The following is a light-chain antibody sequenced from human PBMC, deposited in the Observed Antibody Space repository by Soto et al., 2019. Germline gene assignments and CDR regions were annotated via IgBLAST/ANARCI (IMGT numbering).Light chain of an antibody. J-gene: IGKJ2*02. V-gene: IGKV3-11*01. CDR1: QAVPSY. Sequence: EVVLTQSPATLSLSPGARATLSCRASQAVPSYLAWYQQKPGQAPRLLIYDISNRATGIPARFSGSGSGTDFNLTISSLEPEDVAVYYCHQRNSWPRSTFGQGTKLEIK. CDR3: HQRNSWPRST. CDR2: DIS.